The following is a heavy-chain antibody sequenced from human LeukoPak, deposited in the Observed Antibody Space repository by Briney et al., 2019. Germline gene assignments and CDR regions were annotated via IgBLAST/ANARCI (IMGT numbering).Heavy chain of an antibody. CDR1: GGSISSSSYY. V-gene: IGHV4-61*02. Sequence: SETLSLTCTVSGGSISSSSYYWGWIRQPAGKRLEWIGRFSTSGSINYNPSLKSRVTMSVDTSKNQFSLKLKSVTAADTALYYCARDVTTLYGVASIDWGQGALVTVSS. J-gene: IGHJ4*02. CDR2: FSTSGSI. D-gene: IGHD3-3*01. CDR3: ARDVTTLYGVASID.